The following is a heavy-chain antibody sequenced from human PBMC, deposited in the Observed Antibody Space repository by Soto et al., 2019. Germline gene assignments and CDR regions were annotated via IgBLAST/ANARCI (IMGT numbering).Heavy chain of an antibody. Sequence: QVQLVQSGAEVKKPGSSVKVSCKASGGTFSSYAISWVRQAPGQGLEWMGGIIPIFGTANYAQKFQGRVTITADEPTSTAYMELSSLRSEDTAVYYCARAAYYDYVWGSYRCDYWGQGTLVTVSS. D-gene: IGHD3-16*02. CDR2: IIPIFGTA. CDR3: ARAAYYDYVWGSYRCDY. V-gene: IGHV1-69*01. CDR1: GGTFSSYA. J-gene: IGHJ4*02.